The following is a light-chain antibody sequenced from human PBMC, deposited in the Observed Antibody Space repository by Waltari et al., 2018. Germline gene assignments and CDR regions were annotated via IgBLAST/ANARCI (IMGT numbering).Light chain of an antibody. V-gene: IGLV2-8*01. Sequence: QSALTQPPSASGSPGQSVTISCTGTSGDVGGYHYVSWSQQHPARAPKPILYEVNKRPSGVPGRFSGSKSGNTASLTVSGPQAEDEAEYYCSSYSDSNNLVFGGGTKLTVL. J-gene: IGLJ2*01. CDR1: SGDVGGYHY. CDR3: SSYSDSNNLV. CDR2: EVN.